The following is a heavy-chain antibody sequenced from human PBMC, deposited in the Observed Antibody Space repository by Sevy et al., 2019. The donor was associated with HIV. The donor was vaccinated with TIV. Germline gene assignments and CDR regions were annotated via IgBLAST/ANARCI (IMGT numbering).Heavy chain of an antibody. CDR1: GASFSGFF. J-gene: IGHJ4*02. CDR2: VDHSGVA. CDR3: ARDRVATKGFDY. D-gene: IGHD2-21*01. V-gene: IGHV4-34*01. Sequence: SETLSLTCAVYGASFSGFFWSWIRQSPGKGLEWIGEVDHSGVANYNPSLEGRVTLAVDVSQNQVSLNVTSVTATDAAIYFCARDRVATKGFDYWGRGSLVTVSS.